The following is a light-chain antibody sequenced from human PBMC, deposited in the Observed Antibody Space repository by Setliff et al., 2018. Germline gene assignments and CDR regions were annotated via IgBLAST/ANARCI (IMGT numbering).Light chain of an antibody. V-gene: IGLV2-8*01. Sequence: QSALSQPPSASGSPGQSVTISCTGTSSDIGDYNYVSWYQHHPGKAPKLLIYDVDKRPSGVPDRFSGSKSGNTASLTVPGLQADDEADYYCGAYAGSSKKIFGTGTKVTVL. J-gene: IGLJ1*01. CDR3: GAYAGSSKKI. CDR2: DVD. CDR1: SSDIGDYNY.